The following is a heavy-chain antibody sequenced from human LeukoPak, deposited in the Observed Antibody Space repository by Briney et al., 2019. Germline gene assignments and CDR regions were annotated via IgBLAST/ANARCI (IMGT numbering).Heavy chain of an antibody. CDR2: ISGSGGST. Sequence: GGSLRLSCAASGFTFSSYAMSWVRQSPGKGVEWVSAISGSGGSTYYADSVKGRFTISRDNSKNTLYLQMNSLRAEDTAVYYCAMEPTYSSSSGYIDYWGQGTLVTVSS. CDR3: AMEPTYSSSSGYIDY. D-gene: IGHD6-6*01. V-gene: IGHV3-23*01. CDR1: GFTFSSYA. J-gene: IGHJ4*02.